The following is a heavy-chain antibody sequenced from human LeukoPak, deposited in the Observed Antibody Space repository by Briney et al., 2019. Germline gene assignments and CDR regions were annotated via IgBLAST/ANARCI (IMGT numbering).Heavy chain of an antibody. Sequence: SQTLSLTCIVSGGSISSGGYYWSWIRQHPGKGLEWIGNIYYSGSTYYNPSLKSRVTISVDTSKNQFSLKLSSETAADTAVHYCARERSPYDAFDIWGQGTMVTVSS. CDR1: GGSISSGGYY. V-gene: IGHV4-31*02. D-gene: IGHD1-26*01. CDR2: IYYSGST. CDR3: ARERSPYDAFDI. J-gene: IGHJ3*02.